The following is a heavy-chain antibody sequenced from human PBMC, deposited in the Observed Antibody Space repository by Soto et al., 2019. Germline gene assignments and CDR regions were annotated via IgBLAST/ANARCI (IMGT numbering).Heavy chain of an antibody. CDR3: ARDLGSSVNWFDP. J-gene: IGHJ5*02. Sequence: SQPLSLTCAIFGDSVSSNSSAWNWIRQSLSRGLEWLGRTYYRSKWYNDYAVSVKSRITINPDTSKNQFSLQLNSVTPEDTAVYYCARDLGSSVNWFDPWGQGTLVTVSS. D-gene: IGHD6-6*01. CDR1: GDSVSSNSSA. CDR2: TYYRSKWYN. V-gene: IGHV6-1*01.